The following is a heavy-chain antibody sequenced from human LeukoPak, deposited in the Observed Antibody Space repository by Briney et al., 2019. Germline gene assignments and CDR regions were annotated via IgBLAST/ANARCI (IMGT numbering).Heavy chain of an antibody. CDR3: ARDHAVAGHYYGMDV. CDR2: IYSGGST. CDR1: GFTVSSNY. D-gene: IGHD6-19*01. J-gene: IGHJ6*02. Sequence: GGSLRLSCAASGFTVSSNYMSWVRQAPGKGLEWVSVIYSGGSTYYADSVKGRFTISRDNSKNTLYLQMNSLRAEDTAVYYCARDHAVAGHYYGMDVWGQGTTVTVSS. V-gene: IGHV3-53*01.